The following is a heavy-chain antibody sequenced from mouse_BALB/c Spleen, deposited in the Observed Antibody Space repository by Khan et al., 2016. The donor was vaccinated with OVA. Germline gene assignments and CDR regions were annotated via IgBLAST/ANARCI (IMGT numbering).Heavy chain of an antibody. CDR3: SQSLLLYAMDY. Sequence: VQLQQSGAEFVKPGASVRLSCTASGFNIKNTYIHWVKQRPEQGLEWIGRIDPANGNTKSDPKFQGKATITADTSSNTAYLQLSSLTSEDTAVQYWSQSLLLYAMDYWGQGTSVTVSS. V-gene: IGHV14-3*02. CDR1: GFNIKNTY. CDR2: IDPANGNT. D-gene: IGHD1-2*01. J-gene: IGHJ4*01.